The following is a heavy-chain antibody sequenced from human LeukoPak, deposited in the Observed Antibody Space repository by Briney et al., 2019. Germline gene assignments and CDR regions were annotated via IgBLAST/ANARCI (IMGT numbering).Heavy chain of an antibody. CDR1: GYTLTALS. J-gene: IGHJ4*02. V-gene: IGHV1-24*01. Sequence: ASVKVSCKVSGYTLTALSMHWVRQAPGKGLEWMGGFDPEDGETIYAQKFQGRVTMTEDTSTDTAYMELSSLRSEDTAVYYCATTYYDSSGSPFDYWGQGTLVTVSS. D-gene: IGHD3-22*01. CDR3: ATTYYDSSGSPFDY. CDR2: FDPEDGET.